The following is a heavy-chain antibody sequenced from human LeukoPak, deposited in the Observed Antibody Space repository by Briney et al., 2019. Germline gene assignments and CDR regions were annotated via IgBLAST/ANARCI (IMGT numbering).Heavy chain of an antibody. CDR1: GGSISSYY. CDR2: IYYSGST. Sequence: SQTLSLTCTVSGGSISSYYWSWIRQPPGKGPEWIGYIYYSGSTNYNPSLKSRVTISVDTSKNQFSLKLSSVTAADTAVYYCARRYCSGSSCYFDYWGQGTLVTVSS. J-gene: IGHJ4*02. D-gene: IGHD2-15*01. V-gene: IGHV4-59*08. CDR3: ARRYCSGSSCYFDY.